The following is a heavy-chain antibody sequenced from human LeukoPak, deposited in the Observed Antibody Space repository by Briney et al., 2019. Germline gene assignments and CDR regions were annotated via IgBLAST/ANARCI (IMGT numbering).Heavy chain of an antibody. CDR3: AKDPCTIGGDCYSSIDY. CDR2: ISGSGGST. D-gene: IGHD2-21*02. Sequence: PGGSLRLSCTASGFTFGDYAMSWVRQAPGKGLEWVSVISGSGGSTYNADSVKGRFTISRDNSKNTLYLQMNSLRIEDTAVYYCAKDPCTIGGDCYSSIDYWGQGTLVTVSS. V-gene: IGHV3-23*01. J-gene: IGHJ4*02. CDR1: GFTFGDYA.